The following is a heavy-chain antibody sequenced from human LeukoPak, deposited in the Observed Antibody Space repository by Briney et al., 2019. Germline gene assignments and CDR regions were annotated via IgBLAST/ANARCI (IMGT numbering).Heavy chain of an antibody. CDR2: INHSGST. J-gene: IGHJ5*02. Sequence: SETLSLTCAVSGGSFSGYYWSWIRQPPGKGLEWIGEINHSGSTNYNPSLKSRVTISVDTSKNQFSLKLSSVTAADTAVYYCARSFSGYYYRPTSYWFDPWGQGTLVTVSS. CDR1: GGSFSGYY. V-gene: IGHV4-34*01. CDR3: ARSFSGYYYRPTSYWFDP. D-gene: IGHD3-22*01.